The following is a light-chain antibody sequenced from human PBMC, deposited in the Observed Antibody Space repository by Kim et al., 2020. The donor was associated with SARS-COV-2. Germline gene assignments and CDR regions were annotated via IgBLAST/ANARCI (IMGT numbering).Light chain of an antibody. V-gene: IGKV3-20*01. J-gene: IGKJ2*02. CDR3: HQYGSSPST. CDR1: QSVSSSY. CDR2: GAS. Sequence: EIVLTQSPGTLSLSPGERATLSCRASQSVSSSYLAWYQQKPGQAPRLLIYGASSRATGIPDRFSGSGSGTDFTLTISRLEPKEFAVYYCHQYGSSPSTFGQGTKLEI.